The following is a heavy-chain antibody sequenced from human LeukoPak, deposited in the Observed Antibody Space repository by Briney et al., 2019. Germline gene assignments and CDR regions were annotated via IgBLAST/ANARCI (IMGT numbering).Heavy chain of an antibody. CDR3: APDHSSIL. J-gene: IGHJ4*02. V-gene: IGHV1-2*02. CDR2: IDPNSGGT. Sequence: ASVKASCKASGYTFTDSYMHWVRQAPGQGLEWMGWIDPNSGGTKYAQKFQGRVTMTRDTSISTAHMELNRLTSDDTAVYYCAPDHSSILWGQGTLVTVSS. CDR1: GYTFTDSY. D-gene: IGHD1-14*01.